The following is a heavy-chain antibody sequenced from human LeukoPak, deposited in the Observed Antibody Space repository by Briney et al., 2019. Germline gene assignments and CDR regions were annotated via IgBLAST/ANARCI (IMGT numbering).Heavy chain of an antibody. CDR1: GYTFINYN. J-gene: IGHJ6*03. CDR2: VNPRSGNA. Sequence: ASVKVSCKASGYTFINYNINWVRQATGQGLEWMGWVNPRSGNAGYLQKFQGRLTITRDTSIDTAYMDLSSLSSEDTAVYYCAVGDLYYYYMDVWGKGTTVTISS. D-gene: IGHD3-10*01. V-gene: IGHV1-8*03. CDR3: AVGDLYYYYMDV.